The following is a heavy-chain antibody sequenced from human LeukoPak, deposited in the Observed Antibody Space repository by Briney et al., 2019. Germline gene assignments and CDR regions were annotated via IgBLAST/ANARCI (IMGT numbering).Heavy chain of an antibody. CDR3: VKDSCSTSCLNFDY. D-gene: IGHD2-2*01. V-gene: IGHV3-7*01. CDR1: GFTFSSYW. Sequence: GGSLRLSCAASGFTFSSYWMSWVRQAPGKGLEWVANIKQDGSEKYYVDSVKGRFTISRDNSKNTLYLQMSSLRAEDTAVYYCVKDSCSTSCLNFDYWGQGTLVTVSS. J-gene: IGHJ4*02. CDR2: IKQDGSEK.